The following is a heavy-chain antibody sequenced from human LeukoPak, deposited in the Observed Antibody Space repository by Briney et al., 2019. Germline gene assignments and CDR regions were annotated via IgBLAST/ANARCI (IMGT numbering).Heavy chain of an antibody. D-gene: IGHD4-17*01. V-gene: IGHV4-59*08. CDR3: ARSPDYGDTVDY. J-gene: IGHJ4*02. Sequence: PSETLSLTCTVSGGSISSYYWSWIRKPPGKGLKGFGYIYYSGSTNYNPSLKSRVTISVDTSKNQFSLKLSSVTAADTAVYYCARSPDYGDTVDYWGQGTLVTVSS. CDR1: GGSISSYY. CDR2: IYYSGST.